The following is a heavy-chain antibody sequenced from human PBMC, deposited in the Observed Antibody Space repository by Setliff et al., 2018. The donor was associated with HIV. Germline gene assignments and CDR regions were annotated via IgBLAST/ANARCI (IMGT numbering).Heavy chain of an antibody. V-gene: IGHV3-74*01. CDR1: GFTVSTTW. CDR3: ARARGTNWPFDY. J-gene: IGHJ4*02. CDR2: INTDGSST. Sequence: PGGSLRLACAASGFTVSTTWMYWVRQAPGKGLVWVSRINTDGSSTTYADSVKGRFTISRDNAKNTLYLHMHSLRAEDTAVYYCARARGTNWPFDYWGQGTLVTVSS. D-gene: IGHD1-1*01.